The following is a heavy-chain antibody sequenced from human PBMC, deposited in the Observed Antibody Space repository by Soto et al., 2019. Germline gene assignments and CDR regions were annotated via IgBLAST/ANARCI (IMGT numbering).Heavy chain of an antibody. CDR2: ISPYTGNT. D-gene: IGHD3-16*01. CDR3: VMVDNYVTPTPQDV. Sequence: QVQLVQSGDEVKKPGASVKVSCKASGYIFVNYGIAWVRQAPRQGLEWMGWISPYTGNTHSASKVQGRLTMTTDTSTRIAYMDLGSLTSDDTAVYYCVMVDNYVTPTPQDVWGQGTTVTVSS. J-gene: IGHJ6*01. CDR1: GYIFVNYG. V-gene: IGHV1-18*01.